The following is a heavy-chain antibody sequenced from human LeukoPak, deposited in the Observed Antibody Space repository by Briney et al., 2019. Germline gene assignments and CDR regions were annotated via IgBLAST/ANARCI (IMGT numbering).Heavy chain of an antibody. CDR2: ISWNSGSI. D-gene: IGHD3-22*01. V-gene: IGHV3-9*01. Sequence: GRSLRLSCAASGFTFDDYAMHWVRQAPGKGLEWVSGISWNSGSIGYADSVKGRFTISRDNAKNSLYLQMSSLRAEDTALYYCAKGGYYDSSGYPDYWGQGTLVTVSS. CDR3: AKGGYYDSSGYPDY. CDR1: GFTFDDYA. J-gene: IGHJ4*02.